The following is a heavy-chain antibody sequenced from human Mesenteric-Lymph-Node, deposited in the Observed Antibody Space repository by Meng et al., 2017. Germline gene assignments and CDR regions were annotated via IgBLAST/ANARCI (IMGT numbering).Heavy chain of an antibody. CDR2: ISNSGVHI. CDR1: GFTFSSYS. D-gene: IGHD6-13*01. V-gene: IGHV3-21*01. J-gene: IGHJ4*02. CDR3: ARDDSSWSRDL. Sequence: GESLKISCAASGFTFSSYSMNWVRQAPGRGLEWVSSISNSGVHIYYADAVKGRFTISRDNAENSLYLQMNSLRPEDTAVYYCARDDSSWSRDLWGQGTLVTVSS.